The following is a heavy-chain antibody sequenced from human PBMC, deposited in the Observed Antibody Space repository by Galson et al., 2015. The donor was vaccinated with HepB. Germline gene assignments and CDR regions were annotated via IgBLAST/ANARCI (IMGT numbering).Heavy chain of an antibody. CDR2: IWYDGSNK. V-gene: IGHV3-33*01. Sequence: SLRLSCAASGFTFSSYGMHWVRQAPGKGLEWVAVIWYDGSNKYYADSVKGRFTISRDNSKNTLHLQMNSLRAEDTAVYYCARDKELSSCDYWGQGTLVTVSS. J-gene: IGHJ4*02. CDR3: ARDKELSSCDY. D-gene: IGHD6-13*01. CDR1: GFTFSSYG.